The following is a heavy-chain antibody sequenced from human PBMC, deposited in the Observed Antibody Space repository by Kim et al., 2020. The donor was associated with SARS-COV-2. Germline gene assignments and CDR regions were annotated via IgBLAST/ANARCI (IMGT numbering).Heavy chain of an antibody. D-gene: IGHD2-2*01. V-gene: IGHV4-34*01. CDR3: ARGMWYQLLCPFDY. Sequence: SETLSLTCAVYGGSFSGYYWSWIRQPPGKGLEWIGEINHSGSTNYNPSLKSRVTISVDTSKNQFSLKLSSVTAADTAVYYCARGMWYQLLCPFDYWGQGTLVTVSS. CDR1: GGSFSGYY. CDR2: INHSGST. J-gene: IGHJ4*02.